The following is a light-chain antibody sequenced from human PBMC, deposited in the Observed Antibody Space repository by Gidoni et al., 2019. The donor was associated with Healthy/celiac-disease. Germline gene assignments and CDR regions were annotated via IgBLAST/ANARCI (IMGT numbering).Light chain of an antibody. V-gene: IGKV4-1*01. CDR2: WAS. CDR1: QSVLYSSTNKNY. Sequence: DIVMTQSPDSLAVSLGARATITCKSSQSVLYSSTNKNYLAWYQQKPVQPPKLLIYWASTRESGVPDRFRGSGSGTDFTLTISRLQAEDVAVYYCQQYYSTPWTFGQGTKVEIK. CDR3: QQYYSTPWT. J-gene: IGKJ1*01.